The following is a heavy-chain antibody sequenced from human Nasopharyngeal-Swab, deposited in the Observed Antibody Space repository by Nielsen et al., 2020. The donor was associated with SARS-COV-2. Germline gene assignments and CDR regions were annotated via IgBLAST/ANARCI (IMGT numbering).Heavy chain of an antibody. CDR3: ARDVEEWLVVPSLSFDH. D-gene: IGHD5-18*01. J-gene: IGHJ4*02. CDR1: GYSFRSYG. V-gene: IGHV1-18*01. Sequence: ALVKVSCKASGYSFRSYGINWVRQAPGQGLEWVGWFSVYNADRNYAEKFQGRVSMTTDTSTTTAYMELRSLRSDDTAMYYCARDVEEWLVVPSLSFDHWGQGTLVTVSS. CDR2: FSVYNADR.